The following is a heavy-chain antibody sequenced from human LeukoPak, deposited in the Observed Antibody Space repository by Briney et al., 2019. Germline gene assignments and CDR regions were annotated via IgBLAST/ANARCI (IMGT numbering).Heavy chain of an antibody. J-gene: IGHJ4*02. CDR1: GFTFSSYA. CDR3: AKDFREGSSSYDC. V-gene: IGHV3-23*01. Sequence: GGSLRLSCAASGFTFSSYAMSLVPQAPGKGLEWVSAISGSGGSTYYADSVKGRFTISRDNSKNTLYLQMNSLRAEDTAVYYCAKDFREGSSSYDCWGQVTLVTVSS. CDR2: ISGSGGST. D-gene: IGHD6-6*01.